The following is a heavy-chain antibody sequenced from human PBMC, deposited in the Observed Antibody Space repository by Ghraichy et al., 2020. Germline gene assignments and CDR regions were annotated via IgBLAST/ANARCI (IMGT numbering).Heavy chain of an antibody. CDR1: GCPISSSSYY. J-gene: IGHJ5*02. Sequence: SETLSLTCTVSGCPISSSSYYWGWIRQPQGKGLGWIGSIYYSGSTYYNPSFKSRVTIFVDTSKNQFSLKLSSVTAADTALYYCPAEGYCSGGSCYRLDPWCQGTLV. CDR2: IYYSGST. D-gene: IGHD2-15*01. V-gene: IGHV4-39*01. CDR3: PAEGYCSGGSCYRLDP.